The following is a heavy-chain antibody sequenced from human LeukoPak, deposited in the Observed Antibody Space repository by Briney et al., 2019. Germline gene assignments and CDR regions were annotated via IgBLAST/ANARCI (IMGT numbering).Heavy chain of an antibody. CDR1: GGSISSYY. CDR2: IYYSGST. J-gene: IGHJ5*02. Sequence: PSETLSLTCTVSGGSISSYYWSWIRQPPGKGLEWTGYIYYSGSTNYNPSLKSRVTISVDTSKNQFSLKLSSVTAADTAVYYCARVSGPPAWFDPWGQGTLVTVSS. V-gene: IGHV4-59*01. D-gene: IGHD1-26*01. CDR3: ARVSGPPAWFDP.